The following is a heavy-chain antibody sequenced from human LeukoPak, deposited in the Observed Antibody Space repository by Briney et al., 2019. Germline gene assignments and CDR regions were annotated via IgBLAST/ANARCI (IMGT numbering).Heavy chain of an antibody. CDR3: ASGPRWFYRS. J-gene: IGHJ4*02. V-gene: IGHV4-34*01. CDR2: ISHTGST. Sequence: SETLSLTCAVFSESFSGDFWSWIRQPPGKGLEWLGEISHTGSTPYNPSLYSRVTITADTSKNQFALNLSSVTAADTAVYYCASGPRWFYRSWGQGTLATVSS. CDR1: SESFSGDF. D-gene: IGHD3-10*01.